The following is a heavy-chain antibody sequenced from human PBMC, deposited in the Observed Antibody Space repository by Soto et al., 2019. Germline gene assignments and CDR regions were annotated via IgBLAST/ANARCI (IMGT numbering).Heavy chain of an antibody. CDR1: GYTFTSCD. Sequence: ASVKVSCKASGYTFTSCDINWVRQATGQGLEWMGWMNPNSGNTGYAQKFQGRVTMTRNTSISTAYMELSSLRSEDTAVYYCARGPPHYDILTGTHDYWGQGTLVTVSS. CDR2: MNPNSGNT. D-gene: IGHD3-9*01. V-gene: IGHV1-8*01. J-gene: IGHJ4*02. CDR3: ARGPPHYDILTGTHDY.